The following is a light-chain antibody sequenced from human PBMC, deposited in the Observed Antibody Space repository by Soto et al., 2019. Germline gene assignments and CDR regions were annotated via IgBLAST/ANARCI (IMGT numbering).Light chain of an antibody. CDR3: QQYHNWPPLT. CDR1: QSVSSF. CDR2: DAS. J-gene: IGKJ4*01. Sequence: EILLTQSPDTLSFSPGERGTLSCRASQSVSSFLAWYQQTPRQAPRLLISDASNRATGIPARFSGSGSGTEFTLTITSLQSEDSAVYYWQQYHNWPPLTFGGGTKVDI. V-gene: IGKV3-11*01.